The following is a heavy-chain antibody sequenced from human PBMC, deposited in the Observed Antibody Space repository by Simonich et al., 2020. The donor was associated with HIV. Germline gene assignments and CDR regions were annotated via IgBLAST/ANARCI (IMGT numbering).Heavy chain of an antibody. J-gene: IGHJ4*02. CDR2: INHSGST. CDR1: GGSFSGYY. D-gene: IGHD1-1*01. CDR3: ARTGDRVFDY. Sequence: QVHLQQWGAGLLKPSETLSLTCAVYGGSFSGYYWTWIRQPPGKGLEWIGEINHSGSTDYNPSLKSRVTISVDTSKNQFSLKLSSVTAADTAVYFCARTGDRVFDYWGQGILVTVSS. V-gene: IGHV4-34*01.